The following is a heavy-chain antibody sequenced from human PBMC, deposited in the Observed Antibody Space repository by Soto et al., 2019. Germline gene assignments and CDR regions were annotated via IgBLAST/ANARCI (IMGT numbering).Heavy chain of an antibody. Sequence: GESLKISCKGSGYNFAGYWIAWVRQMPGKGLELMGIIYPSDSDTRYRPSFQGQVAISADKSISSAYLQWSSLRASDTAMYYCARGGVSTRTFDYWGQGTPVIVSP. CDR1: GYNFAGYW. V-gene: IGHV5-51*01. CDR2: IYPSDSDT. CDR3: ARGGVSTRTFDY. D-gene: IGHD3-3*01. J-gene: IGHJ4*02.